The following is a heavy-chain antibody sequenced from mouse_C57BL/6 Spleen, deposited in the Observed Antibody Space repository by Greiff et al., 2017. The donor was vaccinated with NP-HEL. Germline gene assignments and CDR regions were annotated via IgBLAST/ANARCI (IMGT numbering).Heavy chain of an antibody. D-gene: IGHD1-1*01. V-gene: IGHV1-64*01. CDR1: GYTFTSYW. CDR2: IHPNSGST. J-gene: IGHJ1*03. Sequence: VQLQQSGAELVKPGASVKLSCKASGYTFTSYWMHWVKQRPGQGLEWIGMIHPNSGSTNYNEKFKSKATLTVDKSSSTAYMQLSSLTSEDSAVYYCARGPYYGSSYWYFDVWGTGTTVTVSS. CDR3: ARGPYYGSSYWYFDV.